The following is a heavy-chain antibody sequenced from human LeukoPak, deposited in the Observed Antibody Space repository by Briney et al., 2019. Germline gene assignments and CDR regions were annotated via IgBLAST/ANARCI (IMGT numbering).Heavy chain of an antibody. J-gene: IGHJ4*02. D-gene: IGHD3-10*01. Sequence: SETLSLTCAVSGGSISSGGYSWSWIRQPPGKCLEWIGYISHSGSTYYNPSLKSRVTISVDRSKNQFSLKLSSVTAADTAVYYCASKEASGSEPFDYWGQGTLVTVSS. CDR1: GGSISSGGYS. CDR3: ASKEASGSEPFDY. CDR2: ISHSGST. V-gene: IGHV4-30-2*01.